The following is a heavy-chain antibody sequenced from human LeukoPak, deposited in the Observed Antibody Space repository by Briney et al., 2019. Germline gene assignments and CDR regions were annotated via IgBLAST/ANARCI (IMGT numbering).Heavy chain of an antibody. CDR3: ARGRYCSADICSGGDAFDI. Sequence: QPSETLSLTCTVSGGSISSYYWSWIRQPPGKGLEWIGYIYYSGSTNYNPSLKSRVTMSVDTSKNQFSLKLSSVTAADTAVYYCARGRYCSADICSGGDAFDIWGQGTMVSVSS. CDR1: GGSISSYY. CDR2: IYYSGST. D-gene: IGHD2-15*01. V-gene: IGHV4-59*12. J-gene: IGHJ3*02.